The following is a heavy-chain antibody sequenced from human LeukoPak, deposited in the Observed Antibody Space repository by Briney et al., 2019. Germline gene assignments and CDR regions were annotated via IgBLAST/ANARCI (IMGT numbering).Heavy chain of an antibody. Sequence: PGGSLRLSCAASGFTFSNYWMHWVRQAPGKGLVWVSRINSDGSTTEYVDSVKGRFTASRDNAKNMMYLQMNSLGDEDTAVYYCARDRDWVPLDNWGLGTLVTVSS. V-gene: IGHV3-74*03. J-gene: IGHJ4*02. D-gene: IGHD1-1*01. CDR1: GFTFSNYW. CDR2: INSDGSTT. CDR3: ARDRDWVPLDN.